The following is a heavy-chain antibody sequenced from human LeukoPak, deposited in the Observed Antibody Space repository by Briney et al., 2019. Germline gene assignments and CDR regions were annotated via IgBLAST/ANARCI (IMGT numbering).Heavy chain of an antibody. CDR2: IYYSGST. CDR3: ARGDYDGYYFDY. V-gene: IGHV4-30-4*08. J-gene: IGHJ4*02. CDR1: GGSISSYY. D-gene: IGHD4-17*01. Sequence: SETLSLTCTVSGGSISSYYWSWIRQPPGKGLEWIGYIYYSGSTYYNPSLKSRVTISVDTSKNQFSLKLSSVTAADTAVYYCARGDYDGYYFDYWGQGTLVTVSS.